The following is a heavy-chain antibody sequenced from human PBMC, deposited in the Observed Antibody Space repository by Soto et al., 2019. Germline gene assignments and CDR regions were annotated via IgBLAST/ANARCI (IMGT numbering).Heavy chain of an antibody. J-gene: IGHJ4*02. D-gene: IGHD3-10*01. V-gene: IGHV1-24*01. CDR1: GYTLTELS. CDR3: ATVPSYGSGSYYEIDY. CDR2: FDPEDGET. Sequence: QVQLVQSGAEVKKPGASVKVSCKVSGYTLTELSMHWVRQAPGKGLEWMGGFDPEDGETIYAQKFQGRVTMTXXTXTXXAYMELSSLRSEDTAVYYCATVPSYGSGSYYEIDYWGQGTLVTVSS.